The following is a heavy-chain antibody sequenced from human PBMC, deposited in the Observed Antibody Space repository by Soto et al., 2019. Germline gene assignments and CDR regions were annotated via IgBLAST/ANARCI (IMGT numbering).Heavy chain of an antibody. CDR1: GGTFSSYT. Sequence: SVKVSCKASGGTFSSYTISWVRQAPGQGLEWMGRIIPILGIANYAQKFQGRVTITADKSTSTAYMELSSLRSEDTAVYYCATEPYSYGSLYYFDYWGQGTLVTVPQ. CDR3: ATEPYSYGSLYYFDY. J-gene: IGHJ4*02. CDR2: IIPILGIA. D-gene: IGHD5-18*01. V-gene: IGHV1-69*02.